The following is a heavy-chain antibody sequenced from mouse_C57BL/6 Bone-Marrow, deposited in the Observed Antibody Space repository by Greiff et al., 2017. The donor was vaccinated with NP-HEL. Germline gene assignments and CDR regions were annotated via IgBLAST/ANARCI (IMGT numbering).Heavy chain of an antibody. Sequence: QVQLKQPGAELVKPGASVKLSCKASGYTFTSYWMHWVKQRPGQGLEWIGMIHPNSGSTNYNEKFKSKATLTVDKSSSTAYMQLSSLTSVDSAVYYCARVITTVVDAYAMDYWGQGTSVTVSS. CDR2: IHPNSGST. CDR1: GYTFTSYW. CDR3: ARVITTVVDAYAMDY. V-gene: IGHV1-64*01. D-gene: IGHD1-1*01. J-gene: IGHJ4*01.